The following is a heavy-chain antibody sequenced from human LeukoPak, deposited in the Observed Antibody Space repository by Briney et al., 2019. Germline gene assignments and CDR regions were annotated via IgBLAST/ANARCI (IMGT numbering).Heavy chain of an antibody. Sequence: ASVKVSCKASGYTFTGYGISWVRQAPGQGLEWMGWISAYNGNTNYAQKLQGRVTMTTDTSTSTAYMELRSLRSDDTAVYYCARQDSSGWYGYFQHWGQGTLVTVSS. CDR1: GYTFTGYG. D-gene: IGHD6-19*01. CDR3: ARQDSSGWYGYFQH. J-gene: IGHJ1*01. CDR2: ISAYNGNT. V-gene: IGHV1-18*01.